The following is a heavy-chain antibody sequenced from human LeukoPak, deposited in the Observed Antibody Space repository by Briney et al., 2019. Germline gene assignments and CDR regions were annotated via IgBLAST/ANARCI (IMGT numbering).Heavy chain of an antibody. J-gene: IGHJ4*02. CDR1: GYTLTELS. Sequence: GASVKVSCKVSGYTLTELSMHWVRQAPGKGLEWMGGFDPEDGETIYAQKFQRRVTMTEDTSTDTAYMELSSLRSEDTAVYYCATRPDPWGYYPFDYWGQGTLVTVSS. CDR3: ATRPDPWGYYPFDY. V-gene: IGHV1-24*01. D-gene: IGHD3-22*01. CDR2: FDPEDGET.